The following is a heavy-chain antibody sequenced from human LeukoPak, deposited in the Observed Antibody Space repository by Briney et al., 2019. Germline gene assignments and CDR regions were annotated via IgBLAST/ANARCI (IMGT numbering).Heavy chain of an antibody. Sequence: PGGSLRLSCAASGFTVSSNYMSWVRQAPGKGLERVSVIYSGGSTYYADSVKGRFTISRDNSKNTLYLQMNSLRAEDTAVYYCARDGHWDAFDIWGQGTMVTVSS. CDR2: IYSGGST. V-gene: IGHV3-66*01. CDR3: ARDGHWDAFDI. CDR1: GFTVSSNY. J-gene: IGHJ3*02.